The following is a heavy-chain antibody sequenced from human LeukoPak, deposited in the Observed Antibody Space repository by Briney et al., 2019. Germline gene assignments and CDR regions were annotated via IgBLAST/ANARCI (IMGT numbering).Heavy chain of an antibody. CDR1: GFTFSSYW. CDR3: ARVGEGATLDY. V-gene: IGHV3-74*01. J-gene: IGHJ4*02. D-gene: IGHD1-26*01. Sequence: PGGSLRLSCAASGFTFSSYWMHWVRQAPGKGLVWVSRINTDGSSTSYADSVKGRFTIFRDNAKNTLYLQMNSLRAEDTAVYYCARVGEGATLDYWGQGTLVTVSS. CDR2: INTDGSST.